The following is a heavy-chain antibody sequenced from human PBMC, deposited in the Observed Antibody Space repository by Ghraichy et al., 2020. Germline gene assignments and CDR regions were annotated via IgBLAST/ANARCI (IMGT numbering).Heavy chain of an antibody. Sequence: SVKVSCKTSGGTFSKSAFSWVRQAPGQGLEWMGRIIPMFGTPNNAQQFQGRVTITADEFTSTVFMELSSLRSEDTAVYYCARHFYDEIALFHYYMDVWGEGTTVTVSS. V-gene: IGHV1-69*13. CDR1: GGTFSKSA. CDR3: ARHFYDEIALFHYYMDV. J-gene: IGHJ6*03. CDR2: IIPMFGTP. D-gene: IGHD3-3*02.